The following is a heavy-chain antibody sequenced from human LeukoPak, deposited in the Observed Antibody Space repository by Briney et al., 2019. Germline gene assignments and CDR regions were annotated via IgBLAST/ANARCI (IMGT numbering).Heavy chain of an antibody. CDR2: ISKDGSKT. CDR1: GFTFSNYG. V-gene: IGHV3-30*19. CDR3: ARDLSRQLLWVGQLDF. D-gene: IGHD3-10*01. J-gene: IGHJ4*02. Sequence: GGSLRLSCAASGFTFSNYGMHWIRQAPGKGLEWVAVISKDGSKTYHTDSLRGRFTISRDNSKNTLYLQMNSLRPEDTAVYYCARDLSRQLLWVGQLDFWGQGTLVTVSS.